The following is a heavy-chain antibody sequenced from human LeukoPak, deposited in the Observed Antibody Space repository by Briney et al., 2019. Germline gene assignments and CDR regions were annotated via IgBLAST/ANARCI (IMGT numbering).Heavy chain of an antibody. CDR1: GASLTIYY. Sequence: SETLSLTCSVSGASLTIYYWNWIRQPAAKGLEWIGRYASGTTTHNPSLKSQFTMSIDTSKNQVSLKLTSVTAADTAVYYCATGDHSFDNWGQGTLVTVTP. V-gene: IGHV4-4*07. D-gene: IGHD7-27*01. CDR3: ATGDHSFDN. J-gene: IGHJ4*02. CDR2: YASGTT.